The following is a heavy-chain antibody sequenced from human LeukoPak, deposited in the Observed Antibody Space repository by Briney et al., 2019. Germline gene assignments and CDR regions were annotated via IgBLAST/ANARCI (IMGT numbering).Heavy chain of an antibody. CDR1: GFTFSSYN. J-gene: IGHJ4*02. CDR3: ARGGTYCPDY. Sequence: GGSLRLSCAASGFTFSSYNMNWVRQAPGKGLEWGSYISSGGSPIFYADSVKGRFTISRDNAKNSLYLQMNSLRDEDTAVYYCARGGTYCPDYWGQGTLVTVSS. D-gene: IGHD1-26*01. V-gene: IGHV3-48*02. CDR2: ISSGGSPI.